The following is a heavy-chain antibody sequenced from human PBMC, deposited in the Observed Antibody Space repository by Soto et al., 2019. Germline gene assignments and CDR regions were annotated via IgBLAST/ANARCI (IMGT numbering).Heavy chain of an antibody. CDR2: IYYSGST. CDR3: AKAHRSVPGTVDVAY. Sequence: SETLSLTCTVSGGSVTSGSYYWSWIRQPPGKGLEWIGYIYYSGSTIYNPSLKSRLTISVDTSKNQFSLRLTSATAADTAVYYCAKAHRSVPGTVDVAYWGQGTQVTVSS. CDR1: GGSVTSGSYY. V-gene: IGHV4-61*01. J-gene: IGHJ4*02. D-gene: IGHD4-4*01.